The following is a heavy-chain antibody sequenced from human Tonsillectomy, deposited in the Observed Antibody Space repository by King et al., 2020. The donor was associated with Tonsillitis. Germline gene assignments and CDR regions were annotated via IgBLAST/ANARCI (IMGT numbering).Heavy chain of an antibody. Sequence: LQLQESGPGLVKPSETLSLTCTVSGGSISSSRYYWGWIRQTPGKGLEWIGSISYSGITYYNPSLKSLVTLSVHTSKNQFSLKQTSLTAVDTAVYYCVNQRYDFSSAYYFDAFHIWGQGSMVTVSS. D-gene: IGHD3-3*01. CDR3: VNQRYDFSSAYYFDAFHI. CDR1: GGSISSSRYY. J-gene: IGHJ3*02. V-gene: IGHV4-39*01. CDR2: ISYSGIT.